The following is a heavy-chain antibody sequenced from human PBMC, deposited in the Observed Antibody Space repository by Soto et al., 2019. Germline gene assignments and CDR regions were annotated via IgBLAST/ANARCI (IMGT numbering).Heavy chain of an antibody. CDR2: IYYSGST. V-gene: IGHV4-39*01. Sequence: LSLTSTMSCGSIRLSSYSWGWIRQPPGKGLEWIVSIYYSGSTYYNPSLKSRVTISVDTSKNQFSLKLSSVTAADTAVYYCSGVYGDYCVGYWGQGTLVTVSS. J-gene: IGHJ4*02. CDR3: SGVYGDYCVGY. D-gene: IGHD4-17*01. CDR1: CGSIRLSSYS.